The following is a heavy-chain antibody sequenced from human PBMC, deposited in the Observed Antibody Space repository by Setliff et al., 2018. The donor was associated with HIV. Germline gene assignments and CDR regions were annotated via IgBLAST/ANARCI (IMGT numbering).Heavy chain of an antibody. D-gene: IGHD3-22*01. V-gene: IGHV1-2*02. Sequence: ASVKVSCKASGYTFTTYAIHWVRQAPGQGLEWMGWINSKSGDTNYAQKFQGRVTMTRDTSISTAYMELSSLRSEDTAVYYCARERLGRSGFEYLQHRGQGTLVTVSS. J-gene: IGHJ1*01. CDR1: GYTFTTYA. CDR3: ARERLGRSGFEYLQH. CDR2: INSKSGDT.